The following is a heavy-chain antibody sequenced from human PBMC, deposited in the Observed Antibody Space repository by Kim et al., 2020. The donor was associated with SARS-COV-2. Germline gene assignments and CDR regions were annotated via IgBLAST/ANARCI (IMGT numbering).Heavy chain of an antibody. CDR1: GGSISSSSYY. CDR2: IYYSGST. D-gene: IGHD2-15*01. J-gene: IGHJ3*02. Sequence: SETLSLTCTVSGGSISSSSYYWGWIRQPPGKGLEWIGSIYYSGSTYYNPSLKSRVTISVDTSKNQFSLKLSSVTAADTAVYYCASLVVVVAGDAFDIWGQGTMVTVSS. CDR3: ASLVVVVAGDAFDI. V-gene: IGHV4-39*01.